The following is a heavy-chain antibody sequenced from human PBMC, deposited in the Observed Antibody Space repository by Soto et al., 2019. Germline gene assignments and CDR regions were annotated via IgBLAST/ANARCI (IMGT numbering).Heavy chain of an antibody. CDR1: GFTFSSYA. CDR2: ISGSGGST. J-gene: IGHJ4*02. CDR3: ASGEESYYDFWSGTNDY. D-gene: IGHD3-3*01. Sequence: GGSLRLSCAASGFTFSSYAMSWVRQAPGKGLEWVSAISGSGGSTYYADSVKGRFTISRDNSKNTLYLQMNSLRAEDTAVYYCASGEESYYDFWSGTNDYWGQGTLVTVS. V-gene: IGHV3-23*01.